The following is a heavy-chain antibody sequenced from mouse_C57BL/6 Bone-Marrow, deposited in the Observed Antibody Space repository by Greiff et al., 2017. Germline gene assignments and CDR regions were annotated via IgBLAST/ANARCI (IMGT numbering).Heavy chain of an antibody. Sequence: VQLQQSGPELVKPGASVKISCKASGYTFTDYYINWVKQRPGQGLEWIGWIFPGSGSTYYNEKFKGKATLTVDKSSSTAYMLLSSLTSEDSAVHFCARVAVWFHYAMDYWGQGTSVTVSS. D-gene: IGHD2-10*02. CDR1: GYTFTDYY. J-gene: IGHJ4*01. V-gene: IGHV1-75*01. CDR2: IFPGSGST. CDR3: ARVAVWFHYAMDY.